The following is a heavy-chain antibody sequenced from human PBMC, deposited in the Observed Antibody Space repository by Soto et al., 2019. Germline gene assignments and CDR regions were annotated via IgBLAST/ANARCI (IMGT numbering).Heavy chain of an antibody. D-gene: IGHD3-22*01. J-gene: IGHJ3*02. V-gene: IGHV4-59*01. CDR2: IYYSGST. CDR3: ARTDYYYDVSGYAPDAFDI. CDR1: GGSMSSYY. Sequence: PSETLSVTCTGSGGSMSSYYWSWIRQRPGKGLEWIGYIYYSGSTNYNPSLKSRVTISVDTSKNQFSLRLSSVTAADTAVYYCARTDYYYDVSGYAPDAFDIWGQGTMVT.